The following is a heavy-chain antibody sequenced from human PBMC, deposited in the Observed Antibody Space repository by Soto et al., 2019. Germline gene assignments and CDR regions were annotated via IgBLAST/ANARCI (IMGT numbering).Heavy chain of an antibody. CDR3: ARGGSGTGYCSGGSCYSFLFDY. V-gene: IGHV1-69*02. J-gene: IGHJ4*02. CDR1: GGTYSSYT. D-gene: IGHD2-15*01. CDR2: IIPILGIA. Sequence: SAKVCCKDSGGTYSSYTISWVRQEKGQGLEWMGRIIPILGIANYAQKLQGRVTITADKSTSTAYMELSSLRSEDTAVYYCARGGSGTGYCSGGSCYSFLFDYWGQGTLVTVSS.